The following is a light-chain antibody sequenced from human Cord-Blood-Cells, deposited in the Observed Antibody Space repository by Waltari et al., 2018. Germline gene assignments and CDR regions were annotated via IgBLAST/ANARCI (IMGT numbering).Light chain of an antibody. Sequence: DIQMTQSPSSLPASLGDRVTITCRASQSISSYLNWYQQKPGKAPKLLIYAASSLQSGVPSRFSGSGSGTDFTLTISSLQPEDFATYYCQQSYSTPLTFGGGTKVEIK. V-gene: IGKV1-39*01. CDR1: QSISSY. CDR3: QQSYSTPLT. J-gene: IGKJ4*01. CDR2: AAS.